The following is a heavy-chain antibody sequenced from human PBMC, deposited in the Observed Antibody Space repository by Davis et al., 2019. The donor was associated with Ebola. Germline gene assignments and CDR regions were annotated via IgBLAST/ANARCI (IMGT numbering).Heavy chain of an antibody. V-gene: IGHV3-21*01. Sequence: GESLKISCAASGFTFSSYNMNWVRQAPGKGLEWVSSISSSSSYIYYAHSVKGRFTISRDNAKNSLYLQMNSLRAEDTAVYYCARGRGSTPSHWFDPWGQGTLVTVSS. CDR3: ARGRGSTPSHWFDP. J-gene: IGHJ5*02. CDR2: ISSSSSYI. D-gene: IGHD3-10*01. CDR1: GFTFSSYN.